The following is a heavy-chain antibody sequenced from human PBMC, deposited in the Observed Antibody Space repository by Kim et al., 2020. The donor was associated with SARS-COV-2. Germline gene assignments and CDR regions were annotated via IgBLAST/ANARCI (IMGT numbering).Heavy chain of an antibody. Sequence: SVKGRFTISRDNSKNTLYLQMNSLRAEDTAVYYCARDQVPAAMVYYGMDVWGQGTTVTVSS. V-gene: IGHV3-30*01. D-gene: IGHD2-2*01. J-gene: IGHJ6*02. CDR3: ARDQVPAAMVYYGMDV.